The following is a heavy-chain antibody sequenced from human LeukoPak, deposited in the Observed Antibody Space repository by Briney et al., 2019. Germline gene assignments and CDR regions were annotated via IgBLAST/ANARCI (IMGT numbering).Heavy chain of an antibody. CDR2: IYSSGST. J-gene: IGHJ6*03. Sequence: SETLSLTCTVSGASVSGSPYYWGWIRQPPGKGLEWIGSIYSSGSTYYNASLQGRVTISIETSKNQISLRLNSVTAADTAVYYCARGRGKRYCSGLSCYAGSPRYYMDVWDKGTTVTVSS. V-gene: IGHV4-39*02. CDR1: GASVSGSPYY. CDR3: ARGRGKRYCSGLSCYAGSPRYYMDV. D-gene: IGHD2-2*01.